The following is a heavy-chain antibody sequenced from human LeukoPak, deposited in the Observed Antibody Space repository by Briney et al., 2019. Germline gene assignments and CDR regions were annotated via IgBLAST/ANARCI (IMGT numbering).Heavy chain of an antibody. CDR2: ISYEGSNE. CDR3: AKGVSGLLWFGEPPFDP. J-gene: IGHJ5*02. V-gene: IGHV3-30*18. D-gene: IGHD3-10*01. Sequence: PGGSLRLSCAASGFTFSTYGMHWVRQAPGKGLEWMAIISYEGSNEYYTDSVKGRFTISRDNSKNTLYLQMNSLRSEDTAVYYCAKGVSGLLWFGEPPFDPWGQGTLVTVSS. CDR1: GFTFSTYG.